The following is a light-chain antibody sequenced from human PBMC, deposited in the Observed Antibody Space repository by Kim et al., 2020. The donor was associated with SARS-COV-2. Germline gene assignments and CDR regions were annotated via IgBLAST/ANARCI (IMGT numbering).Light chain of an antibody. V-gene: IGKV3-11*01. J-gene: IGKJ1*01. CDR1: QSVSSY. CDR2: DAS. Sequence: EIVLTQSPATLSLSPGERATLSCRASQSVSSYLAWYQQKPGQAPRLLIYDASNRATGIPARFSGSGSGTDFTLTISSLEPEDFAVYYCQQYNNWPRTFVQGTKVDIK. CDR3: QQYNNWPRT.